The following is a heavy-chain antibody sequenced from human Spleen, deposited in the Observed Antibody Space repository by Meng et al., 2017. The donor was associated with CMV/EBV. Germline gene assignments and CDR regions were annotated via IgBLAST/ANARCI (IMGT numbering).Heavy chain of an antibody. CDR2: IWYDGRNK. V-gene: IGHV3-30*02. Sequence: GESLKISCAASGFTFSNYGMHWVRQAPGKGLEWVAFIWYDGRNKYYADSVKGRFTISRDNSKNTLYLQMNSLRAEDTAVYYCARERRVLTHYYGMDVWGQGTTVTVSS. J-gene: IGHJ6*02. CDR3: ARERRVLTHYYGMDV. CDR1: GFTFSNYG. D-gene: IGHD6-19*01.